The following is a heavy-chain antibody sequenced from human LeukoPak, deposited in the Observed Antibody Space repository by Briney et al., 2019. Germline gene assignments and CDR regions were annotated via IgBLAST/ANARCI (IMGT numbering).Heavy chain of an antibody. V-gene: IGHV1-3*01. Sequence: ASVKVSWKAPGYTFTNYVVHWVRQAPGQRPEWMGWINAGNGDTKYSQNFQGRVTITRDTSASTAYMELSSLTSEDTALYYCARDDCGDTCYPGGYWGQGTLVTVSS. CDR3: ARDDCGDTCYPGGY. D-gene: IGHD2-21*01. J-gene: IGHJ4*02. CDR2: INAGNGDT. CDR1: GYTFTNYV.